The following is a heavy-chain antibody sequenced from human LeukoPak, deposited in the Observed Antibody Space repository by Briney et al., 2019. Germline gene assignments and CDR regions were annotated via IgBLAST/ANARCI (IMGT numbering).Heavy chain of an antibody. CDR2: IKQDGSEK. V-gene: IGHV3-7*01. J-gene: IGHJ4*02. CDR1: GFTISSYR. D-gene: IGHD2-15*01. Sequence: GGYLRFSCAASGFTISSYRMSWVGQAPGKGLKWVANIKQDGSEKYYVDSVKGRFTTSRDNAKNSLYLQMNSLRAEDPAVYYCAREGVVVAATPENYWGQGTLVTVSS. CDR3: AREGVVVAATPENY.